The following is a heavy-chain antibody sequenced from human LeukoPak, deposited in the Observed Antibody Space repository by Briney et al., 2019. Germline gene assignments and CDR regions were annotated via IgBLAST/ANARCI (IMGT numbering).Heavy chain of an antibody. CDR1: GFTFSGSD. D-gene: IGHD5-18*01. Sequence: GGSLRLSCAASGFTFSGSDMHWVRQAPGKGLEWVAVISYDGSNKYYADSVKGRFTISRDNSKNTLYLQMNSLRAEDTAVYYCARDWTRGYSYGYVDYWGQGTLVTVSS. CDR2: ISYDGSNK. J-gene: IGHJ4*02. V-gene: IGHV3-30*04. CDR3: ARDWTRGYSYGYVDY.